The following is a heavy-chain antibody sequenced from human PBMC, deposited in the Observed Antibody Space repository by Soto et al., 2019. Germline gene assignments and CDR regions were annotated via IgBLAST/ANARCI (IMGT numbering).Heavy chain of an antibody. Sequence: GASVKVSCKASGYTFSSYSMHWVRQAPGQGLEWMGIIDPSGDITQYAQRFQGRVSMTRDSSTSTLHLELRNLISEDTAVYFCVTWVLATSKGLIFGWGQGTLVTVSS. D-gene: IGHD3-3*01. CDR2: IDPSGDIT. J-gene: IGHJ4*02. CDR3: VTWVLATSKGLIFG. CDR1: GYTFSSYS. V-gene: IGHV1-46*01.